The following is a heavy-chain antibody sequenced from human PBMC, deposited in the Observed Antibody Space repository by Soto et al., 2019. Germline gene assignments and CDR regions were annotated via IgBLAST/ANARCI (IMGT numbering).Heavy chain of an antibody. V-gene: IGHV1-69*02. CDR2: IIPILGIA. CDR3: ARVRNWNDGFDP. Sequence: QVQLVQSGAEVKKPGSSVKVSCKASGGTFSSYTISCVRQAPGQGLEWMGRIIPILGIANYAQKFQGRVTITADKSTSTAYMELSSLRSEDTAVYYCARVRNWNDGFDPWGQGTLVTVSS. D-gene: IGHD1-1*01. J-gene: IGHJ5*02. CDR1: GGTFSSYT.